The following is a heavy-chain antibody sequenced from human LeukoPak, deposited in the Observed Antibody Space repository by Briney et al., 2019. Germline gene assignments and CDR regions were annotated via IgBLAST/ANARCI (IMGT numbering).Heavy chain of an antibody. Sequence: GGSLRLSCEASGFTFNTYSMNWARQAPGKGLEWVSSITSSSSYIYYADSVKGRFTISRDNAKNSLFLQMNSLRAEDTALYYCARAGSGSYYTIFDCWGQGTLVTVSS. D-gene: IGHD1-26*01. J-gene: IGHJ4*02. CDR2: ITSSSSYI. CDR1: GFTFNTYS. V-gene: IGHV3-21*01. CDR3: ARAGSGSYYTIFDC.